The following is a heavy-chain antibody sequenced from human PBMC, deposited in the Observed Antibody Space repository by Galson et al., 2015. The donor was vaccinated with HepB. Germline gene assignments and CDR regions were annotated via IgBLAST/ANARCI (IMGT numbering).Heavy chain of an antibody. CDR3: ARLTNLQYYYDSRGGWDI. V-gene: IGHV3-7*01. CDR1: GFTFSSYW. CDR2: IKQDGSEK. Sequence: SLRLSCAASGFTFSSYWMSWVRQAPGKGLEWVANIKQDGSEKYYVDSVKGRFTISRDNAKNSLYLQMNSLRAEDTAVYYCARLTNLQYYYDSRGGWDIWGQGTMVTVSS. J-gene: IGHJ3*02. D-gene: IGHD3-22*01.